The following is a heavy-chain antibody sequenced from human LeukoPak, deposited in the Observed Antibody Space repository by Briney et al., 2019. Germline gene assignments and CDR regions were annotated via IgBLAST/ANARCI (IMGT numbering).Heavy chain of an antibody. CDR2: INSDGSTI. Sequence: EWVARINSDGSTINHADSVRGRFTISRDNAENTLYLQMSSLRAGDTAIYFCARAAYYRFDYWGQGTLVTVSS. CDR3: ARAAYYRFDY. V-gene: IGHV3-74*01. J-gene: IGHJ4*02. D-gene: IGHD1-26*01.